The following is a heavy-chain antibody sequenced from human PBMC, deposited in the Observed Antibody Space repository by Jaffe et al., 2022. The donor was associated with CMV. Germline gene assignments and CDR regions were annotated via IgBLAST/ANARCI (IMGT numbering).Heavy chain of an antibody. CDR2: ISGDGSIE. CDR3: AKDKMPHSGWNDY. Sequence: QVQLVESGGGVVQPGRSLRLSCAASGFTFSSYAMHWVRQAPGKGLEWVAIISGDGSIEYYADSVKGRFTISRDNSKNTLYMQMSSLRVEDTAVYYCAKDKMPHSGWNDYWGQGTLVTVSS. V-gene: IGHV3-30*18. J-gene: IGHJ4*02. CDR1: GFTFSSYA. D-gene: IGHD6-19*01.